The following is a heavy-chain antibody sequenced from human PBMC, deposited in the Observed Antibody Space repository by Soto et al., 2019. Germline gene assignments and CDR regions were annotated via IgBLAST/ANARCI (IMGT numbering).Heavy chain of an antibody. Sequence: QGQLVQAGAEVKKPGASVKVSCKASGYTFTSYGISWVRQAPGQGLEWVGWTSAYNGNSNYAQKYHGRVTMTTQTSTSTDYMEIGSLRSDDTAVYLCARIAACSTTSCCCPSRFHIRAEYYYYGVHVWGQGTMVTVSS. CDR2: TSAYNGNS. V-gene: IGHV1-18*01. CDR3: ARIAACSTTSCCCPSRFHIRAEYYYYGVHV. J-gene: IGHJ6*02. CDR1: GYTFTSYG. D-gene: IGHD2-2*01.